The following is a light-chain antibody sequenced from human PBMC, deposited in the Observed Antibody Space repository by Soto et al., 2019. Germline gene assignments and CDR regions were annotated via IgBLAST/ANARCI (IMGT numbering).Light chain of an antibody. CDR3: QHANSFPLT. CDR2: TAA. V-gene: IGKV1-12*01. CDR1: QGISSW. Sequence: DIQMTQSPSSVSASVGDRVTITCRASQGISSWLAWYQQKPGKAPNLLIHTAASLPSGVPSRFSGSGSGTDFTLTISSLPPEDFATYYYQHANSFPLTFGGGTKVEIK. J-gene: IGKJ4*01.